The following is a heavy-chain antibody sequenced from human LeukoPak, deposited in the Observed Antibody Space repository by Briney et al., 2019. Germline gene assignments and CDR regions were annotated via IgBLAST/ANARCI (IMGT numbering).Heavy chain of an antibody. J-gene: IGHJ6*02. CDR2: IKQDGSEK. D-gene: IGHD3-10*01. CDR1: GFTFSSYW. Sequence: GGSLRLSCAASGFTFSSYWMSWVRQAPGKGLEWVANIKQDGSEKYYVDSVKGRFTISRDNAKNSLYLQMNSLRAEDTAVYYCARDRTMVRGVQYYYYYGMDVRGQGTTVTVSS. V-gene: IGHV3-7*01. CDR3: ARDRTMVRGVQYYYYYGMDV.